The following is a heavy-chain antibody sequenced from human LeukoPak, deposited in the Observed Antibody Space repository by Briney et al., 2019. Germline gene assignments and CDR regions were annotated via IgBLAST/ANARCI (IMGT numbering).Heavy chain of an antibody. CDR2: ISHSGST. CDR1: GGSISNYY. J-gene: IGHJ3*02. V-gene: IGHV4-59*01. CDR3: AREGTYDILTGYSTSFDSFDI. D-gene: IGHD3-9*01. Sequence: PSETLSLTCTVSGGSISNYYWNWIRQFPGKGLEWIGYISHSGSTNYSPSLESRVTISVDPSKNQFSLKVISVTAADAAVYYCAREGTYDILTGYSTSFDSFDIWGQGKMVTVPS.